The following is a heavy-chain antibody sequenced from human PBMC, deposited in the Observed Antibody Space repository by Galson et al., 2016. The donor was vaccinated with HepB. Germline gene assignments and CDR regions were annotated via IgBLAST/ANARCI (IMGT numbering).Heavy chain of an antibody. Sequence: SLRLSCAATGFTFDNYAMRWVRQGPGKALEWVSLISRAGDSAYYSESVEGRFTVSRENGRNSLFLQMTSLRPEDSGIYYCGKDGAYSGYDFEVRNGIDSWGPGTLVTVSS. CDR1: GFTFDNYA. V-gene: IGHV3-43D*03. CDR2: ISRAGDSA. CDR3: GKDGAYSGYDFEVRNGIDS. D-gene: IGHD5-12*01. J-gene: IGHJ4*02.